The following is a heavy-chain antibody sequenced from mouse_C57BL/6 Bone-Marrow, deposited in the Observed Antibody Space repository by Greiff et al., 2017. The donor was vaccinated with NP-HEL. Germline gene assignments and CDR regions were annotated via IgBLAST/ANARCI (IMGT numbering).Heavy chain of an antibody. V-gene: IGHV3-6*01. J-gene: IGHJ2*01. CDR3: AREGWLLPYYLDY. Sequence: EVQLVESGPGLVKPSQSLSLTCSVTGYSITSGYYWNWIRQFPGNKLEWMGYISYDGSNNYNPSLKNRISITRDTSKNQFFLKLNSVTTEDTATYYCAREGWLLPYYLDYWGQGTTLTVSS. CDR1: GYSITSGYY. CDR2: ISYDGSN. D-gene: IGHD2-3*01.